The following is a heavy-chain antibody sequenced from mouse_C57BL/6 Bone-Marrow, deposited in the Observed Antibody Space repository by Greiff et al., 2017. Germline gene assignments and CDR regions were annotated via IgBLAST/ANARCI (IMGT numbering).Heavy chain of an antibody. CDR2: IRLKSDNYAT. CDR3: SPRGDWYFDV. J-gene: IGHJ1*03. D-gene: IGHD3-3*01. CDR1: GFTFSNYW. V-gene: IGHV6-3*01. Sequence: EVQVVESGGGLVQPGGSMKLSCVASGFTFSNYWMNWVRQSPEKGLEWVAQIRLKSDNYATNYAESVKGRFTISRDDSNSSIYLQMNDLRAEDTGVYYCSPRGDWYFDVWGTGTTVTVSS.